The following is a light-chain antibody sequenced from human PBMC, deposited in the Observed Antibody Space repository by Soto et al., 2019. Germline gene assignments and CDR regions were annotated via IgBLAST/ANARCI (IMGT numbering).Light chain of an antibody. V-gene: IGLV2-23*01. CDR1: SSGFGTYNL. CDR3: CSYAATFSV. Sequence: QSALTQPASVSGSPGQSITISCIGTSSGFGTYNLFSWYQQHPGKAPKLIIYEGTKRPSGVSNRFSGSTSGNTASLTVSGLQAEGEADYFCCSYAATFSVSGGGTKLTVL. CDR2: EGT. J-gene: IGLJ3*02.